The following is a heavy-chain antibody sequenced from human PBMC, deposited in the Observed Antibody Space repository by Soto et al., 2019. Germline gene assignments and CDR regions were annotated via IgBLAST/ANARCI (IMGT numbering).Heavy chain of an antibody. CDR3: EREVVETSSLWLDP. Sequence: ASVKGSCTASWYTFTDYSMHWVRQSPGQGLEWMGLISAYNGNTNYAQKLKGRVTMTTDTSTSTADVELRSLRSDDTAVYYCEREVVETSSLWLDPWAQGTLVPVYS. V-gene: IGHV1-18*04. CDR2: ISAYNGNT. J-gene: IGHJ5*02. CDR1: WYTFTDYS.